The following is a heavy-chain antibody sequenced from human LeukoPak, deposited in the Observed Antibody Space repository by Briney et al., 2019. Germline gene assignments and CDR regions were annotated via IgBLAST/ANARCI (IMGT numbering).Heavy chain of an antibody. V-gene: IGHV4-39*07. D-gene: IGHD2-15*01. Sequence: SETLSLTCSVSGGSIISTAYYWGWIRQPPGKGLEWIGSIYYSGSTYYNPSLKSRVTISVDTSKNQFSLKLSSVTAADTAVYYCARDPYCSGGSCYLNWFDPWGQGTLVTVSS. J-gene: IGHJ5*02. CDR1: GGSIISTAYY. CDR2: IYYSGST. CDR3: ARDPYCSGGSCYLNWFDP.